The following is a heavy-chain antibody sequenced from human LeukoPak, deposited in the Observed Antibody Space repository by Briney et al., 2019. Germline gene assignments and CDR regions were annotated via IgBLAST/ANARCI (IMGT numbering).Heavy chain of an antibody. D-gene: IGHD2/OR15-2a*01. CDR1: GLTFNTYA. J-gene: IGHJ4*02. CDR2: ISASGGST. CDR3: AKIPTPGEYWGIDY. Sequence: PGGSLRLSCAASGLTFNTYAMSWVRQAPGKGLEWVSGISASGGSTYYADSVKGRFTISRDNSKNTLYLQMNSLRAEDTAVYYCAKIPTPGEYWGIDYWGQGTLVTVSS. V-gene: IGHV3-23*01.